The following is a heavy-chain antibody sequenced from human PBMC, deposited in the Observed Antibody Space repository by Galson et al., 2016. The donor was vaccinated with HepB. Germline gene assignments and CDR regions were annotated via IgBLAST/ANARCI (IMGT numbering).Heavy chain of an antibody. CDR1: GFTFSSHA. CDR2: ISPSGDTI. V-gene: IGHV3-23*01. Sequence: SLRLSCAASGFTFSSHAMAWVRQAPGKGLEWVSGISPSGDTISYAGSMKGRFTISRDNAKNTLILQMNSLRAEDTALYYCAKDYIGTLPEAFDIWGQGTMVTVSS. D-gene: IGHD2-15*01. CDR3: AKDYIGTLPEAFDI. J-gene: IGHJ3*02.